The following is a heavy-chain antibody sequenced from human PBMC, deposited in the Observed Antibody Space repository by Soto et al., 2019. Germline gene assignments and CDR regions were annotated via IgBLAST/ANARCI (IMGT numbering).Heavy chain of an antibody. CDR1: GFTFSAFG. D-gene: IGHD3-10*01. CDR2: ISYDGILK. V-gene: IGHV3-30*18. Sequence: GGSLRLSCAVSGFTFSAFGMHWVRQAPGKGPEWVAIISYDGILKYYADSVKGRFTISRDTSKGALYLQMNSLSPEDTAVYYCAKDFKVSGGHYGSLNYYYGMDVWGQGTTVTVSS. CDR3: AKDFKVSGGHYGSLNYYYGMDV. J-gene: IGHJ6*02.